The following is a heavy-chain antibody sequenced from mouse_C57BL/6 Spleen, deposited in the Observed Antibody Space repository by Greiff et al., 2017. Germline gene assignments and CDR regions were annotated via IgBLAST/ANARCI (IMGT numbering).Heavy chain of an antibody. V-gene: IGHV1-64*01. D-gene: IGHD2-3*01. Sequence: VQLQQPGAELVKPGASVKLSCKASGYTFTSYWMHWVKQRPGQGLEWIGMIHPNSGSTNYNEKFKSKATLTVDKSSSTTYMLLSSLTSADSAVSYCARGDGGYPDWFAYWGQGTLVTVSA. CDR2: IHPNSGST. CDR1: GYTFTSYW. CDR3: ARGDGGYPDWFAY. J-gene: IGHJ3*01.